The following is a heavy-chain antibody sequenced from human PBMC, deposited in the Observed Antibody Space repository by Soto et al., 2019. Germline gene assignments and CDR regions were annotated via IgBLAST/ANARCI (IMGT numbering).Heavy chain of an antibody. CDR1: GFTFDDYA. CDR3: VKDESINWYSGHFRH. D-gene: IGHD6-13*01. V-gene: IGHV3-9*01. Sequence: RRLSCAASGFTFDDYAMHWVRQVPGKGLEWVSGINWNSGSIGYADSVKGRFAISRDNAKNSLHLQMNSLRAEDTAFYYCVKDESINWYSGHFRHWGQGTLVTVSS. CDR2: INWNSGSI. J-gene: IGHJ1*01.